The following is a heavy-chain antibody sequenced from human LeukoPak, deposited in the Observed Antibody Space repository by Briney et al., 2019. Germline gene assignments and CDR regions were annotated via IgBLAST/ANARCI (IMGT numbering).Heavy chain of an antibody. V-gene: IGHV4-31*03. CDR2: IYYSGST. D-gene: IGHD3-9*01. CDR3: ARGLDYHILTGTWGDY. CDR1: GGSISSGGYY. J-gene: IGHJ4*02. Sequence: RPSQTLSLTCTVSGGSISSGGYYWSWIRQHPGKGLEWIGYIYYSGSTNYNPSLKSRVTISVDTSKNQFSLKLSSVTAADTAVYYCARGLDYHILTGTWGDYWGQGTLVTVSS.